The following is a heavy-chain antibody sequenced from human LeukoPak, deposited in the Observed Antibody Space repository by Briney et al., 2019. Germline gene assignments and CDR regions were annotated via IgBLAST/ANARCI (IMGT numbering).Heavy chain of an antibody. V-gene: IGHV3-9*01. Sequence: GGSLRLSCAASGFTFDDYAMNWVRQAPGKGLEWVSGISWNSGRIEYADSVKGRFTISRDNAKNSLYLQMNSLRAEDTALYYCAKDYGSGSYYAFDHWGQGTPVTVS. D-gene: IGHD3-10*01. CDR3: AKDYGSGSYYAFDH. CDR2: ISWNSGRI. CDR1: GFTFDDYA. J-gene: IGHJ4*02.